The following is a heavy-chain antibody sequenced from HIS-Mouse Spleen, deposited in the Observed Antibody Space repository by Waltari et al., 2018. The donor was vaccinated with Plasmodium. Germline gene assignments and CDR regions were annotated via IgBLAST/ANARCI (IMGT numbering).Heavy chain of an antibody. V-gene: IGHV1-2*02. CDR2: INPNSGGT. D-gene: IGHD6-13*01. CDR3: ARDLAAAGHFDY. J-gene: IGHJ4*02. Sequence: QVQLVQSGAEVKKPGASVKVSCKASGYTFTGYYMHWVRQAPGQGLEWRGWINPNSGGTNYAQKCQGRVTMTRETSSSTAYMELSRLRSDDTAVYYCARDLAAAGHFDYWGQGTLVTVSS. CDR1: GYTFTGYY.